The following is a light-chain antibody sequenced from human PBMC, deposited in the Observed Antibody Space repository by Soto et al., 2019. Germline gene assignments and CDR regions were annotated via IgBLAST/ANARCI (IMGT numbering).Light chain of an antibody. CDR2: EGS. V-gene: IGLV2-23*03. Sequence: QSALTQPASVSGSPGQSITISCTGTSSDVGSDNLVSWYQQHPGKAPKLMIYEGSKRPSGVSNRFSGSKSGNTASLTISGLQAEDEADYYCCSYAGSITFVVFGGGTKLTVL. J-gene: IGLJ2*01. CDR3: CSYAGSITFVV. CDR1: SSDVGSDNL.